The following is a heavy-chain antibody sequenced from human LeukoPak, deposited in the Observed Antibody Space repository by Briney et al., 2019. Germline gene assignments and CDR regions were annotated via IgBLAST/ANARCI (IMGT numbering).Heavy chain of an antibody. Sequence: GGSLRLSCAASGFTFSSYAMGWVRQTPGKGLECVAPISGSGGSTYYADSVRGRFTVSRDNSKNMLYLQMNSLRVEDTAVYYCAKSPAGSSWPSIDYWGQGTLVAVSS. J-gene: IGHJ4*02. CDR2: ISGSGGST. CDR1: GFTFSSYA. CDR3: AKSPAGSSWPSIDY. V-gene: IGHV3-23*01. D-gene: IGHD6-13*01.